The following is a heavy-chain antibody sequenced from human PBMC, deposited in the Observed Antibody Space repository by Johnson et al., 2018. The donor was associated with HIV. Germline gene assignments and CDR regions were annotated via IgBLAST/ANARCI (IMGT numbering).Heavy chain of an antibody. CDR3: AREAIAAADSNAFDI. V-gene: IGHV3-9*01. Sequence: VQLVESGGGLIQPGGSLRLSCVASGFTLDDYDMSWVRQAPGKGLEWVSGISWNSGSIGYADSVKGRFTISRDNAKNSLYLQMNSLRAEDTALYYCAREAIAAADSNAFDIWGQGTMVTVSS. J-gene: IGHJ3*02. CDR1: GFTLDDYD. CDR2: ISWNSGSI. D-gene: IGHD6-13*01.